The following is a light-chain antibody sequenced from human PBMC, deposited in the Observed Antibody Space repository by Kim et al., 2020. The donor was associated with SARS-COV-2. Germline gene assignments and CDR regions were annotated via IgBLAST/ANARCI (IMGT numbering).Light chain of an antibody. Sequence: ELTQPPSASGTPGQRVTISCSGSSSNIGSNYVYWYQQLPGTAPKLLIYSNNQRPSGVPDRFSGSKSGTSASLAISGLRSEDEADYYCAAWDDSLSGVF. V-gene: IGLV1-47*02. CDR2: SNN. J-gene: IGLJ3*02. CDR1: SSNIGSNY. CDR3: AAWDDSLSGV.